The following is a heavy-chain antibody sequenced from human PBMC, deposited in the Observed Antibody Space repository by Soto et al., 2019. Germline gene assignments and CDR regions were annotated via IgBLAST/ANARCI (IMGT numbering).Heavy chain of an antibody. Sequence: PGGSLRLSCAASGFTFSSYWMHWVRQAPGKGLVWVSRINSDGSSTSYADSVKGRFTISRDNAKNTLYLQMNSLRAEDTAVYYCVRTGLVVAAATREAYWGQGTLVTVSS. J-gene: IGHJ4*02. CDR3: VRTGLVVAAATREAY. D-gene: IGHD2-15*01. V-gene: IGHV3-74*01. CDR1: GFTFSSYW. CDR2: INSDGSST.